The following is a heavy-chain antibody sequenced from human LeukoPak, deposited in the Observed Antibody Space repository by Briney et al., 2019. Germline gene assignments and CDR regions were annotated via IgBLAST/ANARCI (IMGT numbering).Heavy chain of an antibody. Sequence: GGSLRLSCAASGFTFGSYAMTCVRQAPGKGLEWVSAISGSGSSTYYADSVKGRFTISRDNSKNTLYLQMNSLRAEDTAVYYCAKGGSGTYYGIDYWGQGTLVTVSS. CDR2: ISGSGSST. J-gene: IGHJ4*02. CDR1: GFTFGSYA. V-gene: IGHV3-23*01. D-gene: IGHD1-26*01. CDR3: AKGGSGTYYGIDY.